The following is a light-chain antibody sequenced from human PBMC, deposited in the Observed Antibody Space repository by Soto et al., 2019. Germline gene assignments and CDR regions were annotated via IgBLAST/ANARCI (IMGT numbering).Light chain of an antibody. V-gene: IGLV4-69*01. CDR1: SGHSNYA. CDR2: VNSDGSH. CDR3: QTGGTGAV. Sequence: QLVLTQSPSASAPLGASVKLTCTLRSGHSNYAISWHQQQPGKGPRYLMKVNSDGSHSKGDGIPDRFSGSSSGAERYLTISSLQSEDEADYYCQTGGTGAVFGGGTQLTVL. J-gene: IGLJ7*01.